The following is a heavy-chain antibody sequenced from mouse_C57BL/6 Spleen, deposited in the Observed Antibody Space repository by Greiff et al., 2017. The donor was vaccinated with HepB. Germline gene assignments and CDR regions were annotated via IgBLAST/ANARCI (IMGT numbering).Heavy chain of an antibody. J-gene: IGHJ2*01. CDR3: ARPYYGNYVFFDY. CDR2: IYPGDGDT. Sequence: VQLQQSGPELVKPGASVKISCKASGYAFSSSWMNWVKQRPGKGLEWIGRIYPGDGDTNYNGKFKGKATLTADKSSSTAYMQLSSLTSEDSAVYFCARPYYGNYVFFDYWGQGTTLTVSS. CDR1: GYAFSSSW. D-gene: IGHD2-10*01. V-gene: IGHV1-82*01.